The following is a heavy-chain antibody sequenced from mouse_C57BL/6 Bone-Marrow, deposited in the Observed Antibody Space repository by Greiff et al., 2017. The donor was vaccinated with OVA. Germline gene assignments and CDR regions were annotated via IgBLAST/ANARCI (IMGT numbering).Heavy chain of an antibody. Sequence: VHLVESGAELVRPGTSVKMSCKASGYTFTNYWIGWAKQRPGHGLEWIGDIYPGGGYTNYNEKFKGKATLTADKSSSTAYMQFSSLTSEDSAIYYCARGSRRAWFAYWGQGTLVTVSA. CDR1: GYTFTNYW. J-gene: IGHJ3*01. CDR3: ARGSRRAWFAY. CDR2: IYPGGGYT. V-gene: IGHV1-63*01. D-gene: IGHD3-1*01.